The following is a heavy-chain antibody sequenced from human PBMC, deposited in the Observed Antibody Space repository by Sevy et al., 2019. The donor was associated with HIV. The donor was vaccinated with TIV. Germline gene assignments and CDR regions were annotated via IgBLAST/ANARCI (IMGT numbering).Heavy chain of an antibody. D-gene: IGHD5-12*01. J-gene: IGHJ4*02. CDR3: AHRPSGYDSHFDY. CDR1: GFSLSTFGVG. CDR2: IYWDDDK. V-gene: IGHV2-5*02. Sequence: SGPTLVKPTQTLTLTCTFSGFSLSTFGVGVVWIRQPPGKAPEWLGLIYWDDDKRYNLSLSNRLTIAKDTSENQVVLTMTNVDPVDTATYYCAHRPSGYDSHFDYWGQGILVTVSS.